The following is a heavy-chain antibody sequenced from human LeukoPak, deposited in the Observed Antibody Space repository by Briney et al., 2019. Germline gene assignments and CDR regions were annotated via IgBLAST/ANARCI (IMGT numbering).Heavy chain of an antibody. CDR3: AQGRLGYSYGAFDH. CDR2: ISGSGGST. Sequence: GGSLRLSCAASGFTFSNYAMSWVRQAPGKGMEWVSVISGSGGSTNFADSVKGRFTSSRDNSKNTLYLQMHSLRVEDTAVYYCAQGRLGYSYGAFDHWGQGTLVTVSS. J-gene: IGHJ4*02. CDR1: GFTFSNYA. D-gene: IGHD5-18*01. V-gene: IGHV3-23*01.